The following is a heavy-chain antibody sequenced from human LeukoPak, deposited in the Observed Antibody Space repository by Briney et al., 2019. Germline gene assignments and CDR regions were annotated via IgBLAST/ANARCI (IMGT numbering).Heavy chain of an antibody. J-gene: IGHJ4*02. D-gene: IGHD5-24*01. V-gene: IGHV1-2*02. CDR1: GYPFPAYF. CDR3: AKDSRRDGYTCFDY. Sequence: SVKVSCKSSGYPFPAYFIHWVRQAPGQGLEGMGWINPNSGDSNYVQKFQGRVTMTRETSISTSYMELTSLRSDDTAVYYCAKDSRRDGYTCFDYWGQGTLVTVPS. CDR2: INPNSGDS.